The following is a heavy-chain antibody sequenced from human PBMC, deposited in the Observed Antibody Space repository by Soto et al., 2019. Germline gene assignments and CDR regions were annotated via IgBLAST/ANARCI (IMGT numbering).Heavy chain of an antibody. V-gene: IGHV4-59*01. CDR1: GGSLDDFY. D-gene: IGHD5-12*01. CDR2: ISDSGST. CDR3: ARDGYNSYHFDF. Sequence: SETLSLTCTVSGGSLDDFYWSWIRQPPGKAPEWIAYISDSGSTNYNPSLRSRVTISVDTSNNQLSLKLTSVTAADTAVHYCARDGYNSYHFDFWGQGTLVTVSS. J-gene: IGHJ4*02.